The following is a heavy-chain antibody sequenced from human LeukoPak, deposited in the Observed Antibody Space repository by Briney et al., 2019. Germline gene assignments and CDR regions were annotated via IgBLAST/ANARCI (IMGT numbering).Heavy chain of an antibody. Sequence: PGGSLRLSCAASGFTFSSYAMNWVRQAPGKGLEWVSGISGSGGSTNYADSAKGRFTISRDNSKSTLYSQMNNLRVEDTAVYYCAKGPREAAVSNWFDPWGQGILVTVSS. D-gene: IGHD6-13*01. CDR1: GFTFSSYA. J-gene: IGHJ5*02. CDR2: ISGSGGST. CDR3: AKGPREAAVSNWFDP. V-gene: IGHV3-23*01.